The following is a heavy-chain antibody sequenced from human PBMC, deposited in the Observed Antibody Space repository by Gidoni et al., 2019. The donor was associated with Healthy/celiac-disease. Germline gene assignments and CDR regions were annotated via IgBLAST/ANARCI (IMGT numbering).Heavy chain of an antibody. CDR3: ARGPGGQYCSGGSCYFLNHLFDY. CDR1: GGSVSSGSYY. Sequence: QVQLQESGPGLVKPSETLSLTCTVSGGSVSSGSYYWSWIRQPPGKGLEWIGYIYYRGSTNYNPSLKSRVTISVDTSKNQFSLKLSSVTAADTAVYYCARGPGGQYCSGGSCYFLNHLFDYWGQGTLVTVSS. J-gene: IGHJ4*02. CDR2: IYYRGST. D-gene: IGHD2-15*01. V-gene: IGHV4-61*01.